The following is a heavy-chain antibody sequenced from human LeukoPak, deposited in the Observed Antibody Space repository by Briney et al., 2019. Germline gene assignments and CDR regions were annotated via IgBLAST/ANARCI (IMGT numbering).Heavy chain of an antibody. CDR1: GFTFISYG. CDR2: IRYDGTNK. CDR3: GRDGSGSPDY. V-gene: IGHV3-30*02. Sequence: GGSLRLSCAASGFTFISYGMHRVRQAPGKGLEWVAFIRYDGTNKYYADSVKGRFTISRDNTLYLQMNSLRAEDAAVYYCGRDGSGSPDYWGQGTLVTVSS. J-gene: IGHJ4*02. D-gene: IGHD3-10*01.